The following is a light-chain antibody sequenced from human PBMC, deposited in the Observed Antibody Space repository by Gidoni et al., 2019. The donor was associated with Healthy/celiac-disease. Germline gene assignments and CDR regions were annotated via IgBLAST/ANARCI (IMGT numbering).Light chain of an antibody. CDR3: QQYGSSPKT. Sequence: EIVSTQSPGTLSLSPGERATLSCRASQSVSSSSLAWYQQKPGQAPRLLIYGASRRATGIPDRFSGSGSGTDFTLTISRLEPEAFAVYYCQQYGSSPKTFGQGTKVEIK. J-gene: IGKJ1*01. CDR1: QSVSSSS. CDR2: GAS. V-gene: IGKV3-20*01.